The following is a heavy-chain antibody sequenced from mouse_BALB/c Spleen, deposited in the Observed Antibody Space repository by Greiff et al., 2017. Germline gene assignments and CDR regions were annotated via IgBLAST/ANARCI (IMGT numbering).Heavy chain of an antibody. V-gene: IGHV1S26*01. CDR2: INPSTGYT. CDR1: GYTFTSYW. J-gene: IGHJ2*01. Sequence: QVQLQQPGAELVMPGASVKMSCKASGYTFTSYWMHWVKQRPGQGLEWIGYINPSTGYTEYNQKFKDKATLTADKSSSTAYMQLSSLTSEDSAVYYCARRTTATGYFDYWGQGTTLTVSS. D-gene: IGHD1-2*01. CDR3: ARRTTATGYFDY.